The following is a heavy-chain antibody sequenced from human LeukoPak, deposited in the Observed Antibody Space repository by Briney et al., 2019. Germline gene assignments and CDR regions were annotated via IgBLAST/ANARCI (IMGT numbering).Heavy chain of an antibody. D-gene: IGHD2-2*02. CDR1: RFTFSSYS. CDR3: ARGNIPVVPAAIGGSWFDP. V-gene: IGHV3-21*01. CDR2: ISSSSYI. J-gene: IGHJ5*02. Sequence: GGSLRLSCAASRFTFSSYSMNWVRQAPGKGLEWVSSISSSSYIYYADSVKGRFTISRDNAKNSLYLQMNSLRAEDTAVYYCARGNIPVVPAAIGGSWFDPWGQGTLVTVSS.